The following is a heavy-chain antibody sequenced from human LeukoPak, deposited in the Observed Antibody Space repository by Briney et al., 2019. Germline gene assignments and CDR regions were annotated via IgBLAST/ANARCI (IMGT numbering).Heavy chain of an antibody. V-gene: IGHV4-59*01. D-gene: IGHD2-15*01. CDR3: ARVLNCSGGSCYLFILDY. CDR2: IYYSGST. J-gene: IGHJ4*02. CDR1: GGSISSYY. Sequence: SETLSLTCTVSGGSISSYYWSWIRRPPGKGLEWIGDIYYSGSTNYNPSLKSRVTISVDTSKNQFSLKLSSVTAADTAVYYCARVLNCSGGSCYLFILDYWGQGTLVTVSS.